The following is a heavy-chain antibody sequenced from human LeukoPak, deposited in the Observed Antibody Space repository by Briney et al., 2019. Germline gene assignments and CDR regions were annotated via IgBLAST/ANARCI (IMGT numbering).Heavy chain of an antibody. V-gene: IGHV1-69*04. CDR1: GGTFSSYA. D-gene: IGHD3-10*01. Sequence: ASVKVSCKASGGTFSSYAISWVRQAPGQGLEWMGRIFPILGIANYAQKFQGRVTITADKSTSTAYMELSSLRSEDTAVYYCARSGVVRGVRGAFDIWGQGTMVTVSS. CDR2: IFPILGIA. CDR3: ARSGVVRGVRGAFDI. J-gene: IGHJ3*02.